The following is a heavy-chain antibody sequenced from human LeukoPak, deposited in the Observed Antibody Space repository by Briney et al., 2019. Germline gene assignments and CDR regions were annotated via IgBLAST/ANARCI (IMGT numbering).Heavy chain of an antibody. J-gene: IGHJ4*02. CDR2: IKEDGSQI. Sequence: GGSLRLSCEVSGFTFSRSWMSWVRQAPGKGLEWVANIKEDGSQINHVDSVKGRFTISRDNAKNSLYLQMNSLRVEDTAVYYCAKHKIAWRTFDCWGQGTLVTVSS. D-gene: IGHD1/OR15-1a*01. CDR3: AKHKIAWRTFDC. CDR1: GFTFSRSW. V-gene: IGHV3-7*02.